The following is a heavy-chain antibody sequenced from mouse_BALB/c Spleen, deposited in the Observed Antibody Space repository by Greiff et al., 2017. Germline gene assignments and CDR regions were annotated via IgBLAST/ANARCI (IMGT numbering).Heavy chain of an antibody. J-gene: IGHJ4*01. CDR3: ARDYDYAMDY. Sequence: EVQLVESGGGLVQPGGSRKLSCAASGFTFSSFGMHWVRQAPEKGLEWVAYISSGSSTIYYADTVKGRFTISRNNPKNTLFLQMTSLRSEDTAMYYCARDYDYAMDYWGQGTSVTVSS. CDR1: GFTFSSFG. CDR2: ISSGSSTI. D-gene: IGHD1-1*01. V-gene: IGHV5-17*02.